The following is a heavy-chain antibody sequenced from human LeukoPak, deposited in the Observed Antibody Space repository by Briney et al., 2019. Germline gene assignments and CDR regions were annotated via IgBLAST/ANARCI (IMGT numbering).Heavy chain of an antibody. CDR3: ARDHCSSTSCYTTYNWFDP. CDR1: GLTFSSYS. V-gene: IGHV3-21*01. D-gene: IGHD2-2*02. CDR2: ISSSSSYI. J-gene: IGHJ5*01. Sequence: GGSLRLSCAASGLTFSSYSMNWVRQAPGKGLEWVSSISSSSSYIYYADSVKGRFTISRDNAKNSLYLQMNSLRAEDTAVYYCARDHCSSTSCYTTYNWFDPWGQGTLVTVSS.